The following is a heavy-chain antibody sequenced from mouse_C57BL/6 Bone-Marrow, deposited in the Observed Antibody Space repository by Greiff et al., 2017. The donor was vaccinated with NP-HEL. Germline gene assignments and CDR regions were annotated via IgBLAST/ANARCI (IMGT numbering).Heavy chain of an antibody. CDR2: IYPGSGST. D-gene: IGHD1-1*01. Sequence: QVQLQHPGAELVKPGASVKMSCKASGYTFTSYWITWVKQRPGQGLEWIGDIYPGSGSTNYNEQFKGTATFTADTSSNTAYLQLRRLTTEDSVIYDCARGRNYYGSSYYWFAYWGQGTLVTVSA. CDR3: ARGRNYYGSSYYWFAY. V-gene: IGHV1-55*01. J-gene: IGHJ3*01. CDR1: GYTFTSYW.